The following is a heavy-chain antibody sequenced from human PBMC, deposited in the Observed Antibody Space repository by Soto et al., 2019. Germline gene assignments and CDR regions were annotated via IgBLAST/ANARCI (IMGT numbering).Heavy chain of an antibody. D-gene: IGHD3-10*01. V-gene: IGHV2-5*02. J-gene: IGHJ4*02. CDR2: IYWDDDE. Sequence: QITLKESGPTLVKPTQTLTLTCAFSGFSLTTSGVGVGWIRQPPGKALEWLALIYWDDDERYSPSLKSRLTITKDTSQNQVVLTMTNMDPVDTATYCGAHSGGAGSYGYWGQGTLVTVSS. CDR3: AHSGGAGSYGY. CDR1: GFSLTTSGVG.